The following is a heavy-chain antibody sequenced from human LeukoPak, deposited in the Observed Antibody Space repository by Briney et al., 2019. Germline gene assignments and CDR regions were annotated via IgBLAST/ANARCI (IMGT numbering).Heavy chain of an antibody. CDR2: IYTSGST. J-gene: IGHJ4*02. V-gene: IGHV4-4*07. Sequence: SETLSLTCTVSGGSISSYYWSWIRQPAGKGLEWIGRIYTSGSTNYNPSLKSRLTMSVDTSKNQFSLKLSSVTAADTAVYYCARFGYCSGGSCYSDYWGQGTLVTVSS. CDR3: ARFGYCSGGSCYSDY. D-gene: IGHD2-15*01. CDR1: GGSISSYY.